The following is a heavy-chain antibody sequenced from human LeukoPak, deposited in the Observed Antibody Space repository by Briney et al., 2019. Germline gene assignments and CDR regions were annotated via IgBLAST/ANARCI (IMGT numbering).Heavy chain of an antibody. J-gene: IGHJ4*02. V-gene: IGHV3-9*01. CDR3: AKDFGYGDCGLTPCFDY. Sequence: PGRSLRLSCAASGFTFDDYAMHWVRQAPGKGLEWVSGISWNSGSIGYADSVKGRFTISRDNAKNSLYLQMNSLRAEDTALYYCAKDFGYGDCGLTPCFDYWGQGTLVTVSS. CDR1: GFTFDDYA. D-gene: IGHD4-17*01. CDR2: ISWNSGSI.